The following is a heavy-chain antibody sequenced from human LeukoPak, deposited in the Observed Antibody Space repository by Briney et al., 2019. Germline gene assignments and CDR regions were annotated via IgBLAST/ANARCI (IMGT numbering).Heavy chain of an antibody. Sequence: PGGSLRLSCAASGFPFSSYSMTWVRQAPGKGLEWVSVIYSGGTTNYADSVKGRFTISRDNSKNTLFLQMNSLRAEDTAVYYCARGGYSSSWYHFDYWGQGTLVTVSS. CDR3: ARGGYSSSWYHFDY. J-gene: IGHJ4*02. CDR1: GFPFSSYS. D-gene: IGHD6-13*01. V-gene: IGHV3-53*01. CDR2: IYSGGTT.